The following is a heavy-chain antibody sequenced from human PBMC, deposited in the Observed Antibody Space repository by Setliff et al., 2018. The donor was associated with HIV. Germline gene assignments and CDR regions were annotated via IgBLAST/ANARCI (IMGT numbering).Heavy chain of an antibody. CDR2: ISGSGATI. J-gene: IGHJ2*01. Sequence: GGSLRLSCAASEFTFNIYAMSWVRQAPGKGLEWVSGISGSGATIYYADSVKGRFTISRDNAKNTVYLQMNSLSAEDAAVYYCTRDPPTSGWYFDLWGRGTLVTVSS. CDR1: EFTFNIYA. CDR3: TRDPPTSGWYFDL. D-gene: IGHD7-27*01. V-gene: IGHV3-23*01.